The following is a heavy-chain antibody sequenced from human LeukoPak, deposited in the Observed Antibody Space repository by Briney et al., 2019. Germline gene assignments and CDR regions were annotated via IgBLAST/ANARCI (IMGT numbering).Heavy chain of an antibody. J-gene: IGHJ4*02. CDR2: IYYSGST. CDR1: GGSISSGDYY. CDR3: ARVDYDSSVVDY. V-gene: IGHV4-30-4*01. D-gene: IGHD3-22*01. Sequence: SRTLSLTCTVSGGSISSGDYYWSWIRQPPGKGLEWIGYIYYSGSTYYNPSLKSRVTISVDTSKNQFSLKLSSVTAADTAVYYCARVDYDSSVVDYWGQGTLVTVSS.